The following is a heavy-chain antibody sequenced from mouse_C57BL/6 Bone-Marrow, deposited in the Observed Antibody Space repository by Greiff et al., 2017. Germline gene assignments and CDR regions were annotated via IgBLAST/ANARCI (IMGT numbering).Heavy chain of an antibody. CDR3: ARSGRFYYYAMDY. CDR2: IYPGSGST. CDR1: GYTFTSYW. Sequence: QVQLQQPGAELVKPGASVKMSCKASGYTFTSYWITWVKQRPGQGLEWIGDIYPGSGSTNYNEKFKSKATLTVDTSSSTAYMQLSSLTSEDSAVYYCARSGRFYYYAMDYWGQGTSVTVSS. V-gene: IGHV1-55*01. D-gene: IGHD3-1*01. J-gene: IGHJ4*01.